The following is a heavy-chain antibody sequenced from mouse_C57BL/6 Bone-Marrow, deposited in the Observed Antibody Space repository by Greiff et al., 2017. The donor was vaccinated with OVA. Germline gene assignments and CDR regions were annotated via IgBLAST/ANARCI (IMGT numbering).Heavy chain of an antibody. V-gene: IGHV6-3*01. CDR3: TGGITTVGAY. CDR1: GFTFSNYW. CDR2: IRLKSDNYAT. D-gene: IGHD1-1*01. J-gene: IGHJ3*01. Sequence: EVKVEESGGGLVQPGGSLKLSCVASGFTFSNYWMNWVRQSPEKGLEWVAQIRLKSDNYATHYAESVKGRFTISRDDSKSSVYLQMNNLRAEDTGIYYCTGGITTVGAYWGQGTLVTVSA.